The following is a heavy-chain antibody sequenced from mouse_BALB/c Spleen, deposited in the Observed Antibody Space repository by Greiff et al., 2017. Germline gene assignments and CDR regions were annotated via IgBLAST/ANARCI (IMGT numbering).Heavy chain of an antibody. J-gene: IGHJ4*01. Sequence: LVAPSQSLSITCTVSGFSLTSYGVHWVRQPPGKGLEWLGVIWAGGSTNSNSALMSRLSISKDNTKSQVFLKMNSLQTDDTAMYYCAREDYYGSSYAMDYWGQGTSVTVSS. D-gene: IGHD1-1*01. CDR1: GFSLTSYG. CDR3: AREDYYGSSYAMDY. V-gene: IGHV2-9*02. CDR2: IWAGGST.